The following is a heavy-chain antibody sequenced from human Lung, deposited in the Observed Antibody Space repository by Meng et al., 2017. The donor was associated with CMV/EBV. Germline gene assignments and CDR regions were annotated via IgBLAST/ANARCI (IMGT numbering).Heavy chain of an antibody. CDR2: ISPYIGNT. CDR3: ARADNDVHLFRNYGRAF. Sequence: ASVXVSXKASGYTFNNFGISWVRQAPGQGLEWMGWISPYIGNTNYAQKFQGRVTMTTDTPTRTAYMDLRSLRSDDTAVYYSARADNDVHLFRNYGRAFWGQGXTVTVSS. CDR1: GYTFNNFG. V-gene: IGHV1-18*04. D-gene: IGHD2-8*01. J-gene: IGHJ6*01.